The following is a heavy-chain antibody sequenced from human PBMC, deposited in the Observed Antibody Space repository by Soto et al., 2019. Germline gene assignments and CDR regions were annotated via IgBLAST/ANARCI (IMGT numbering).Heavy chain of an antibody. CDR1: GYTFTIYA. CDR2: INAGNGDT. CDR3: ARAPEWELLRVPPPFDY. J-gene: IGHJ4*02. Sequence: ASVNVSCKASGYTFTIYAIHWVRQAPGQRLEWMGWINAGNGDTKYSQKFQGRVTITRDTSASTVYMKLSSLRSEDTAVYYCARAPEWELLRVPPPFDYWGQGTLVTVSS. D-gene: IGHD1-26*01. V-gene: IGHV1-3*01.